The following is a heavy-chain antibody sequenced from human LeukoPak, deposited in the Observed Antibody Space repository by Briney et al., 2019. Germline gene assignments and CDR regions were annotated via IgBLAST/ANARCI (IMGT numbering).Heavy chain of an antibody. J-gene: IGHJ3*02. CDR2: ISGSGGTT. V-gene: IGHV3-23*01. CDR1: GFTFSSYA. D-gene: IGHD3-10*01. CDR3: ARGPYGSSGTPDAFDI. Sequence: PGGSLRLSCAASGFTFSSYAMSWVRQAPGKGLEWVSAISGSGGTTHYADSVKGRFTISRDNSKNTLYLQMNSLRAEDTAVYYCARGPYGSSGTPDAFDIWGQGTMVTVSS.